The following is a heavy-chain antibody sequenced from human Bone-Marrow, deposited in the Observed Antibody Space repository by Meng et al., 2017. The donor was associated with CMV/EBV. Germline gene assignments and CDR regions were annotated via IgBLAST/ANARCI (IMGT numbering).Heavy chain of an antibody. CDR2: ISSSSSYI. V-gene: IGHV3-21*01. Sequence: GESLKTSCAASGFTFSSYSMNWVRQAPGKGLEWVSSISSSSSYIYYADSVKGRFTISRDNAKNSLYLQMNSLRAEDTAVYYCARSGQGNYFDYWGQGTLVTVSS. CDR3: ARSGQGNYFDY. J-gene: IGHJ4*02. CDR1: GFTFSSYS. D-gene: IGHD3-10*01.